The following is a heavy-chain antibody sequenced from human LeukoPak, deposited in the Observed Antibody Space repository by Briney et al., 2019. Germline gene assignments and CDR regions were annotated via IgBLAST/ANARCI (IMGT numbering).Heavy chain of an antibody. Sequence: PSETLSLTCTVSSGSISSYYWSWIRQPPGKGLEWIGYIYYSGSTNYNPSLKSRVTISVDTSKNQFSLKLSSVTAADTAVYYCARAAGGGFWFDPWGQGTLVTVSS. J-gene: IGHJ5*02. V-gene: IGHV4-59*01. CDR3: ARAAGGGFWFDP. CDR1: SGSISSYY. D-gene: IGHD2-15*01. CDR2: IYYSGST.